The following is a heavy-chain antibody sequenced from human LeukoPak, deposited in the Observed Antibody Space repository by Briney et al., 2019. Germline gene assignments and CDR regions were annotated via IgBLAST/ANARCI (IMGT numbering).Heavy chain of an antibody. Sequence: PGGSLRLSCAASGFVFRNYFMSWVRQAPGKGLEWVASIKNDGSEKYYVDSVRGRYTISRDNTKNSLYLQMSSLRAEDTAVYYCATDRGWRTSGYYLYYFEYWGQGTPVTFSS. CDR2: IKNDGSEK. J-gene: IGHJ4*02. D-gene: IGHD3-3*01. V-gene: IGHV3-7*01. CDR1: GFVFRNYF. CDR3: ATDRGWRTSGYYLYYFEY.